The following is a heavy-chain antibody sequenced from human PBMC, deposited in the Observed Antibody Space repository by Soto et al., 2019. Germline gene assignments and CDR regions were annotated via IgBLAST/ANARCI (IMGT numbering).Heavy chain of an antibody. CDR3: AREWSVLCGGNSYNWFDL. J-gene: IGHJ5*02. CDR2: IYYSGST. CDR1: GGSISSYY. D-gene: IGHD2-21*02. Sequence: SETLSLTCTVSGGSISSYYWSWIRQPPGKGLEWIGYIYYSGSTNYNPSLKSRVTISVDTSKNQFSLKLSSVTAADTAVYYCAREWSVLCGGNSYNWFDLWGQGTLVTVSS. V-gene: IGHV4-59*01.